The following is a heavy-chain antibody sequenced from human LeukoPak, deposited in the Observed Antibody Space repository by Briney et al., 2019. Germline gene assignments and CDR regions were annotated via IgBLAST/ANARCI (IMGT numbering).Heavy chain of an antibody. CDR2: IKQDGSEK. J-gene: IGHJ4*02. CDR3: ARVGGSYYFDY. CDR1: GFTFSSYW. V-gene: IGHV3-7*01. Sequence: GGSLRLSRAASGFTFSSYWMSWVRQAPGKGLEGVANIKQDGSEKYYVDSVKGRFTISRDNAKNSLYLQMNSLRAEDTAVYYCARVGGSYYFDYWGEGTLVTVSS. D-gene: IGHD1-26*01.